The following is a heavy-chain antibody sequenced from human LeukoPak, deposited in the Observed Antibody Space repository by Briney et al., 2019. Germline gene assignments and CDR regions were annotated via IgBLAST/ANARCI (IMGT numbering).Heavy chain of an antibody. CDR1: GGTFSSYA. V-gene: IGHV1-69*06. J-gene: IGHJ3*02. CDR3: ATTTEGIAVAGVAFDI. Sequence: ASVKVSCKASGGTFSSYAISWVRQAPGQGLEWMGGIIPIFGTANYAQKFQGRVTITADKSTSTAYMELSSLRSEDTAVYYCATTTEGIAVAGVAFDIWGQGTMVTVSS. D-gene: IGHD6-19*01. CDR2: IIPIFGTA.